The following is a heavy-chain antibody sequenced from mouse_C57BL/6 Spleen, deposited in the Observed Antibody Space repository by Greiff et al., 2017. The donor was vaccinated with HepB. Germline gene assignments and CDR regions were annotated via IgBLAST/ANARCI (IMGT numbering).Heavy chain of an antibody. D-gene: IGHD1-1*01. J-gene: IGHJ1*03. Sequence: VQLQQSGAELAKPGASVKLSCKASGYTFTSYWMHWVKQRPGQGLEWIGYINPSSGYTKYNQKFKDKATLTADKSSSTAYMQLSSLTYEDSAVYYCAKNYYGSSYNWYFDVWGTGTTVTVSS. CDR1: GYTFTSYW. V-gene: IGHV1-7*01. CDR3: AKNYYGSSYNWYFDV. CDR2: INPSSGYT.